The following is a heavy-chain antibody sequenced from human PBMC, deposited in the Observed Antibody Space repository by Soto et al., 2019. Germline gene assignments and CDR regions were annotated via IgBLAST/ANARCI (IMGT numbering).Heavy chain of an antibody. CDR2: FDPEDGET. CDR3: ATEKYSSSATERLYYYYGMDV. CDR1: GYTLTELS. D-gene: IGHD6-6*01. V-gene: IGHV1-24*01. Sequence: GASVKVSCKVSGYTLTELSMHWVRQAPGKGLEWMGGFDPEDGETIYAQKFQGRVTMTEDTSTDTAYMELSSLRSEDTAVYYCATEKYSSSATERLYYYYGMDVWGQGTTVTVSS. J-gene: IGHJ6*02.